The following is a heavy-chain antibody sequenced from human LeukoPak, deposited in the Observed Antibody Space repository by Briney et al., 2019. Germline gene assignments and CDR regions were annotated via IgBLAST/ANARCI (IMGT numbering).Heavy chain of an antibody. D-gene: IGHD3-10*01. V-gene: IGHV3-53*01. CDR3: ASGSGSYRTPYYYMDV. J-gene: IGHJ6*03. CDR2: IYSGGST. CDR1: GFTVSSNY. Sequence: PGGSLRLSCAASGFTVSSNYMSWVRQAPGKGLEWVSVIYSGGSTYYVDSVKGRFTISRDNSKNTLYLQTNSLRAEDTAVYYCASGSGSYRTPYYYMDVWGTGTTVTVSS.